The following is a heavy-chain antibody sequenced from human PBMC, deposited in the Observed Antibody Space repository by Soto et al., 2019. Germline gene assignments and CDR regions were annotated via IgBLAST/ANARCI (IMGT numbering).Heavy chain of an antibody. J-gene: IGHJ3*02. CDR1: GGSISSYY. CDR3: ARHCGGDCYSDDAFDI. CDR2: IYYSGST. V-gene: IGHV4-59*08. D-gene: IGHD2-21*02. Sequence: QVQLQESGPGLVKPSETLSLTCTVSGGSISSYYWSWIRQPPGKGLEWIGYIYYSGSTNYNPSLKSRVTLSVDTSKNQFSLKLSSVTAADTAVYYCARHCGGDCYSDDAFDIWGQGTRVTVSS.